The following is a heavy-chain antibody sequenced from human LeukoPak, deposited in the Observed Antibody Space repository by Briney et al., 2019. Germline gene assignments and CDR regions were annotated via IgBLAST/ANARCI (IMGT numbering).Heavy chain of an antibody. D-gene: IGHD6-19*01. CDR2: INWNGGST. J-gene: IGHJ3*02. CDR1: GFTFDDYG. CDR3: ARSSYSSGFNDAFDI. Sequence: GGSLRLSCAASGFTFDDYGMSWVRQAPGKGLEWVSGINWNGGSTGYADSVKGRFTISRDNAKNSLYLQMNSLGAEDTALYHCARSSYSSGFNDAFDIWGQGTMVTVSS. V-gene: IGHV3-20*01.